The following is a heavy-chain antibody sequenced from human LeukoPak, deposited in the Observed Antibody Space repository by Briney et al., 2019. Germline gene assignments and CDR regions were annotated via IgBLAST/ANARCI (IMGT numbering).Heavy chain of an antibody. J-gene: IGHJ4*02. CDR1: GFTFSSYG. CDR2: IWYDGSNK. CDR3: ARDYYDSSGYYFLDY. D-gene: IGHD3-22*01. Sequence: QPGRSLRLSCAASGFTFSSYGMHWVRQAPGKGLEWVAVIWYDGSNKYYADSVKGRFTISRDNSKNTLYLQMNSLRAEDTAVYYCARDYYDSSGYYFLDYWGQGTLVTVSS. V-gene: IGHV3-33*01.